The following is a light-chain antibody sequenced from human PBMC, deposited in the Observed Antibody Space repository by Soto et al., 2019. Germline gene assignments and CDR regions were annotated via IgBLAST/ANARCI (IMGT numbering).Light chain of an antibody. CDR3: QQYHTYWT. J-gene: IGKJ1*01. CDR2: KAA. Sequence: DIHMTQSPSTLSASVGDRVTIACRASQSIVTWLAWYQQKPGKATNLLIYKAASLHTGVPSRFSGSGSGTEFTLTISSLQPDDSATYFCQQYHTYWTFGQGTKVEIK. V-gene: IGKV1-5*03. CDR1: QSIVTW.